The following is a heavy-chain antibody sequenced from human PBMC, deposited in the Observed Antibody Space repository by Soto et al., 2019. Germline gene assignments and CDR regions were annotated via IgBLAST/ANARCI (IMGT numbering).Heavy chain of an antibody. Sequence: ESGGGVVQPGRSLRLSCAASGFTFSSYGMHWVRQAPGKGLEWVAVIWYDGSNKYYADSVKGRFTISRDNSKNTLYLQMNSLRAEDTAVYYCARVKSGYYSGWFDPWGQGTLVTVSS. CDR3: ARVKSGYYSGWFDP. CDR2: IWYDGSNK. CDR1: GFTFSSYG. D-gene: IGHD3-22*01. V-gene: IGHV3-33*01. J-gene: IGHJ5*02.